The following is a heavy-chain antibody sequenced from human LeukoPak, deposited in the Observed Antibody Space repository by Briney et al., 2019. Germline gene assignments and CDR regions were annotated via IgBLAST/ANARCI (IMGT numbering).Heavy chain of an antibody. CDR3: AKDSYNPGGMDV. V-gene: IGHV3-9*01. D-gene: IGHD1-1*01. CDR2: ISWNSGSI. CDR1: GFTFDDYA. J-gene: IGHJ6*02. Sequence: GGSLRLSCAASGFTFDDYAMHWVRQAPGKGLEWVSGISWNSGSIGYADSVKGRFTISRDNSKNTLYLQMNSLRAEDTAVYYCAKDSYNPGGMDVWGQGTTVTVSS.